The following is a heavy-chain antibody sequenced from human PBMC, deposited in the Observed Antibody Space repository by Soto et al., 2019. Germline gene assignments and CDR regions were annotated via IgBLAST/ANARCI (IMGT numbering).Heavy chain of an antibody. Sequence: GGSLRLSCAASGFTFSSYAMRWVRQAPGKGLEWVSAISGSGGSTYYADSVKGRFTISRDNSKNTLYLQMNSLRAEDTAVYYCAKGDVAAAGTIYSSGWYYFDYWGQGTLVTVSS. CDR1: GFTFSSYA. V-gene: IGHV3-23*01. CDR3: AKGDVAAAGTIYSSGWYYFDY. D-gene: IGHD6-13*01. CDR2: ISGSGGST. J-gene: IGHJ4*02.